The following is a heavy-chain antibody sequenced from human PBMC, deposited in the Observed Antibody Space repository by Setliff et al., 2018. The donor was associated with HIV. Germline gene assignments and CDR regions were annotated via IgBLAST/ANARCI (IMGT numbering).Heavy chain of an antibody. CDR2: ISVYNGNT. Sequence: ASVKVSCKASGYTFTKYGLSWVRQAPGQGLEWMGWISVYNGNTNYAQKVQGRVTMTRNTAISTAYMELRRLKSEDTAVYYCATSTLGWSDDAFDIWGQGTMVTVSS. CDR3: ATSTLGWSDDAFDI. V-gene: IGHV1-18*01. CDR1: GYTFTKYG. J-gene: IGHJ3*02. D-gene: IGHD2-21*01.